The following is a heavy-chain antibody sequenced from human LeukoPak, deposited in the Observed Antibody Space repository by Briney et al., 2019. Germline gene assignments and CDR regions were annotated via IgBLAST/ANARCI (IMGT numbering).Heavy chain of an antibody. CDR3: ARWSGRFGELFVSYFDY. J-gene: IGHJ4*02. Sequence: GGSLRLSCAASGFTFDDYTMHWVRQAPGKGLEWVSLISWDGGSTYYADSVEGRFTISRDNAKNSLYLQMNSLRAEDTAVYYCARWSGRFGELFVSYFDYWGQGTLVTVSS. CDR2: ISWDGGST. D-gene: IGHD3-10*01. CDR1: GFTFDDYT. V-gene: IGHV3-43*01.